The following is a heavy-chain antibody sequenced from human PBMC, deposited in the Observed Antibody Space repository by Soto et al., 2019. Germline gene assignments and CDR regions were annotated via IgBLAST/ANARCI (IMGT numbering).Heavy chain of an antibody. CDR2: IYSGGDT. CDR1: GFGVSNTD. D-gene: IGHD3-22*01. Sequence: EVQLVESGGDLVQRGGSLRLSCAASGFGVSNTDMSWVRQAPGKGLEWVSVIYSGGDTNYADSVEGRFILSRDSPKNTMYLQMDSMRAEDTAVYYCAREAIIVIAASEYYFDYWGQGTLVTVSS. CDR3: AREAIIVIAASEYYFDY. V-gene: IGHV3-66*01. J-gene: IGHJ4*02.